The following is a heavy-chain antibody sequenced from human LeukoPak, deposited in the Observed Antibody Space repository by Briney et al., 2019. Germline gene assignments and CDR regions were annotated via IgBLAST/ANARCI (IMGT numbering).Heavy chain of an antibody. J-gene: IGHJ4*02. D-gene: IGHD3-3*01. CDR1: GFTFSSYS. CDR2: ISSSSSYI. V-gene: IGHV3-21*01. CDR3: ERGMIFGVVITLFEY. Sequence: GGSLRLSCAASGFTFSSYSMNWVRQAPGKWLEWVSSISSSSSYIYYADSVKGRFTISRDNAKNSLYLQMNSLRAEDTAVYYCERGMIFGVVITLFEYCGQGTLVTVSP.